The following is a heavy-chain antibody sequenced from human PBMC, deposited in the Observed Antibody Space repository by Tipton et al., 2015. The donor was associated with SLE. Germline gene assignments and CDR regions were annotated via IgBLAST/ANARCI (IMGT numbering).Heavy chain of an antibody. D-gene: IGHD4-11*01. CDR3: ARETTSGAFDI. Sequence: SLRLSCSASAFSLTSYWMTWVRPAPGKGLEWLANIKEDGSDKNYVDSVKGRLTVSRDNAKNALYLQMSCLTAEDTAMYFCARETTSGAFDIWGQGTLVTVSS. V-gene: IGHV3-7*01. J-gene: IGHJ3*02. CDR1: AFSLTSYW. CDR2: IKEDGSDK.